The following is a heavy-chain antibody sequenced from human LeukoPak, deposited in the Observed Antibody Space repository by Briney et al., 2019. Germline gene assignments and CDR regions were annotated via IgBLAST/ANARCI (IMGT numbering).Heavy chain of an antibody. CDR3: ATRVLGRGGNWFDP. V-gene: IGHV3-23*01. D-gene: IGHD1-26*01. CDR2: ISGRDSTT. CDR1: GFTFSSYG. Sequence: GGSLRLSCAASGFTFSSYGMHWVRQAPGKGLEWVSGISGRDSTTYYADSVKGRFTISRENSKNTLYLQMNSLRAEDTAVYYCATRVLGRGGNWFDPWGQGTLVTVSS. J-gene: IGHJ5*02.